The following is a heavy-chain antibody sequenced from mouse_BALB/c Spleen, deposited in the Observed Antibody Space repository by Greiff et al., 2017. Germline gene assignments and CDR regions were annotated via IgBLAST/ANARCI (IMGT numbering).Heavy chain of an antibody. V-gene: IGHV1S22*01. CDR1: GYTFTRYW. CDR3: KIGGNYSNVRTYDFDD. D-gene: IGHD1-1*01. J-gene: IGHJ2*01. CDR2: IYPGSGST. Sequence: LQQSGPELVRPGASVKMSCKASGYTFTRYWMHWVKQRPGPGLEWIGNIYPGSGSTNYDEKFKSTATLTVDTSSSTASMQLSSLTSEDSEVYNGKIGGNYSNVRTYDFDDWGQGTTRTVSS.